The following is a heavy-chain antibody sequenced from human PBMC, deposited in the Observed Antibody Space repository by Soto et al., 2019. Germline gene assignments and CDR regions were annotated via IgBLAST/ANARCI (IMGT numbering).Heavy chain of an antibody. CDR1: GFTVSTNY. V-gene: IGHV3-53*01. CDR2: IYSGGST. D-gene: IGHD6-19*01. Sequence: EVQLVESGGGLIQPGGSLRLSCAASGFTVSTNYISWVRQAPGKGLEWVSVIYSGGSTYYADSVKGRFTISRDNSKNTLYLQMNSLRAEDTAVYYCARGVYSSGLVQDYWGQGTLVTVSS. CDR3: ARGVYSSGLVQDY. J-gene: IGHJ4*02.